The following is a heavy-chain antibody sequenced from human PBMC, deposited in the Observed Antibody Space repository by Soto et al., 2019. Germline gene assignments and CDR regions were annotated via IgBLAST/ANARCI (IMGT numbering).Heavy chain of an antibody. Sequence: SETLSLTCAVYGGSFTGYYWSWIRQPPGKGLEWIGEIDHSGSTSYNPSLKSRVTISVDTSKNQFSLNLNSVTAADTAMYYCARGRQNDYWGQGTRVTVSS. CDR3: ARGRQNDY. J-gene: IGHJ4*02. V-gene: IGHV4-34*01. CDR1: GGSFTGYY. CDR2: IDHSGST.